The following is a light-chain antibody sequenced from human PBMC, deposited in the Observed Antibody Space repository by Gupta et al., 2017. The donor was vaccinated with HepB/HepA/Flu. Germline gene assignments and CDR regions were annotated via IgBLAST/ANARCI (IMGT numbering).Light chain of an antibody. CDR1: RLGEKY. J-gene: IGLJ2*01. CDR3: QAWDSSTVV. CDR2: QDT. V-gene: IGLV3-1*01. Sequence: SSELTQPPSVSVSPGQTVSITCSGDRLGEKYACWYQQKPGQSPVLVISQDTRRPSGIPGRFSGSSSGNTATLTISGTQAMDEADYYCQAWDSSTVVFGGGTKLTVL.